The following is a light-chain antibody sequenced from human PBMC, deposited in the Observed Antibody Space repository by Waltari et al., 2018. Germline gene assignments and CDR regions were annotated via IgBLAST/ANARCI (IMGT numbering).Light chain of an antibody. CDR2: LNSDGSH. V-gene: IGLV4-69*01. Sequence: QLVLTQSPSASASLGASVKIPCTLSSEHSLYDIAWHQQHRERGPRFLMRLNSDGSHTKGDGIPDHFSGSSSGAERYLIISSLQYEDEADYYCQTCDPYIVVFGGGTKLTVL. J-gene: IGLJ2*01. CDR1: SEHSLYD. CDR3: QTCDPYIVV.